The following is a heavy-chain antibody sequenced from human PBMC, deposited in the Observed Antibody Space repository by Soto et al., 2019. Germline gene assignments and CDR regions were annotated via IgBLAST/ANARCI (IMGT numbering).Heavy chain of an antibody. J-gene: IGHJ5*02. CDR2: MNPNSGNT. Sequence: QVQLVQSGAEVKKPGASVKVSCKASGYTFTSYDINWVRLATGQGLEWMGWMNPNSGNTAYAQKFQGRVTMTRNTTISTAYMELSSLRSEATAVYYCARLKQDYAVAWGQGTLVTVAA. CDR1: GYTFTSYD. CDR3: ARLKQDYAVA. D-gene: IGHD3-16*01. V-gene: IGHV1-8*01.